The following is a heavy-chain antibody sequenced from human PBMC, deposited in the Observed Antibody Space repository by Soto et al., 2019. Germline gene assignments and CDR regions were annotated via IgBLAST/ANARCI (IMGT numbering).Heavy chain of an antibody. J-gene: IGHJ4*02. Sequence: ASVKVSCKASGYIFTSYAMHWVRQAPGQRLEWMGWINAGNGNTKYSQKFQGRVTITRDTSASTAYMELSSLRSEDTAVYYCARVGAAAGPYYFDYWGQGTLVTVPS. D-gene: IGHD6-13*01. CDR2: INAGNGNT. CDR3: ARVGAAAGPYYFDY. V-gene: IGHV1-3*01. CDR1: GYIFTSYA.